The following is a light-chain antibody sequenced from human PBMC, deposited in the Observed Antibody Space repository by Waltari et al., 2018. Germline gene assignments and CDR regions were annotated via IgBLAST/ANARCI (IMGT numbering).Light chain of an antibody. CDR1: QSVSSCY. V-gene: IGKV3-20*01. J-gene: IGKJ1*01. CDR3: QQYGSFWT. Sequence: EIVLTQSPGTLSLSPGERATLSCRASQSVSSCYLAWYQQKPGQAPRLVIFGASSRATGIPDRFSGSGSGTDFTLTISRLEPEDFAVYYCQQYGSFWTFGQGTKVEIK. CDR2: GAS.